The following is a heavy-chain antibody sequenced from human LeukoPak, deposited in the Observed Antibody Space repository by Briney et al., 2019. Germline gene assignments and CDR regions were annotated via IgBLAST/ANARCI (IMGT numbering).Heavy chain of an antibody. CDR3: AKLPLTRAVAGIPADY. Sequence: PGGSLRLSCAASGFTFSSYAMSWVRQAPGKGLEWVSAISGSGGSTYYADSVKGRFTISRDNSKNTLYLQMNSLKAEDTAVHYCAKLPLTRAVAGIPADYWGQGTLVTVSS. CDR1: GFTFSSYA. CDR2: ISGSGGST. J-gene: IGHJ4*02. D-gene: IGHD6-19*01. V-gene: IGHV3-23*01.